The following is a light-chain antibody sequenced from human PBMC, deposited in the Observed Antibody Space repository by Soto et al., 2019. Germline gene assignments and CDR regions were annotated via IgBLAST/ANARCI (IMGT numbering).Light chain of an antibody. CDR3: SSYTSSDTPYV. Sequence: QSALTQPASVSGSPGQSITISCTGTSSDVGDYKYVPWYQQHPDKAPKLIIFVNSNRPSGVSNRFSGSKSGNTASLTISGLQAEDEADYYCSSYTSSDTPYVFGTGTKLTVL. J-gene: IGLJ1*01. CDR2: VNS. V-gene: IGLV2-14*01. CDR1: SSDVGDYKY.